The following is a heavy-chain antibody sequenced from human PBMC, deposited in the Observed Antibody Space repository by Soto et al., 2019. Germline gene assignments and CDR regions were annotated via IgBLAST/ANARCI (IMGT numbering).Heavy chain of an antibody. V-gene: IGHV4-39*07. Sequence: SETLSLTCTVSGGSISSRSYYWGWIRQPPGKGLEWIGSIYYSGSTYYNPSLKSRVTISVDTSKNQFSLKLSSVTAADTAVYYCARDVYVYYCMDVWGQGTGVTVSS. CDR3: ARDVYVYYCMDV. CDR2: IYYSGST. D-gene: IGHD1-20*01. CDR1: GGSISSRSYY. J-gene: IGHJ6*02.